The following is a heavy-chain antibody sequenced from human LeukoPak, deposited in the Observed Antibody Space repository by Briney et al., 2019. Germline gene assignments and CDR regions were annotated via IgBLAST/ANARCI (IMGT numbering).Heavy chain of an antibody. CDR3: ARALHYYDSSGYWARGSWFDY. D-gene: IGHD3-22*01. CDR1: GYSISSGYY. CDR2: IYYSGST. J-gene: IGHJ4*02. V-gene: IGHV4-38-2*02. Sequence: SETLSLTCTVSGYSISSGYYWGWIRQPPGKGLEWIGSIYYSGSTYYNPSLKSRVTISVDTSKNQFSLKLSSVTAADTAVYYCARALHYYDSSGYWARGSWFDYWGQGTLVTVSS.